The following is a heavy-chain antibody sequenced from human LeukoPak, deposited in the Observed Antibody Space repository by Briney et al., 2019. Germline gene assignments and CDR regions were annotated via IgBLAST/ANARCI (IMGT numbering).Heavy chain of an antibody. CDR3: ANDLVGTGAFDI. J-gene: IGHJ3*02. D-gene: IGHD2-21*02. CDR1: GFTFSTYA. Sequence: GGSLRLSCAASGFTFSTYAMSWVRQAPGKGLEWVPGISGSGGTTYYADSVKGRFTISGDNSKNTLYLQMNSLRAEDTALYYCANDLVGTGAFDIWGRGTMVTVSS. V-gene: IGHV3-23*01. CDR2: ISGSGGTT.